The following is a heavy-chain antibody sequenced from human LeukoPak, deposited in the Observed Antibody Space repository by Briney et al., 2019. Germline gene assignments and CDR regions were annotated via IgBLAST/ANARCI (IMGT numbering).Heavy chain of an antibody. CDR3: ARYRTSDAFDI. V-gene: IGHV5-51*01. CDR1: GYRLTSYW. D-gene: IGHD1-1*01. CDR2: IYPGDSDT. Sequence: KGCESLKISCKCSGYRLTSYWIGRVRQMPGKGLECMGIIYPGDSDTRYSPSFQGQVTISGDKSISTAYLQWSSVEASDTAMYYCARYRTSDAFDIWGQGTMVTVSS. J-gene: IGHJ3*02.